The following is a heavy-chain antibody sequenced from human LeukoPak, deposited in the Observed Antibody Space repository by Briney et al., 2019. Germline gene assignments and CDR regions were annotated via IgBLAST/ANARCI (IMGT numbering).Heavy chain of an antibody. Sequence: SETLSLTCAVYGGSFSGYYWSWIRQPPGKGLEWIGDINHSGSTNYNPSLKSRVTISVDTSKNQFSLKLSSVTAADTAVYYCARIIAARPYGMDVWGQGTTVTVSS. V-gene: IGHV4-34*01. CDR1: GGSFSGYY. CDR3: ARIIAARPYGMDV. CDR2: INHSGST. J-gene: IGHJ6*02. D-gene: IGHD6-6*01.